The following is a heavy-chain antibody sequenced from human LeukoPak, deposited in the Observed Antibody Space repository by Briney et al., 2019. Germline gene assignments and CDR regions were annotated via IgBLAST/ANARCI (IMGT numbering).Heavy chain of an antibody. CDR1: GFTFSTYE. D-gene: IGHD2-15*01. V-gene: IGHV3-48*03. Sequence: PGGSLRLSCAASGFTFSTYEMNWVRQAPGKGLEWVSYISSSGSAIYYADSVKGRLTISRDNAKNSLYLQMNSLRAEDTAVYYCARYCSGGSCSDWGQGTLVTVSS. CDR3: ARYCSGGSCSD. CDR2: ISSSGSAI. J-gene: IGHJ4*02.